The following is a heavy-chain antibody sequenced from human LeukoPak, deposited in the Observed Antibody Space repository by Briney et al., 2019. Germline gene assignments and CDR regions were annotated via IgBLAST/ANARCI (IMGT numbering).Heavy chain of an antibody. V-gene: IGHV3-53*01. J-gene: IGHJ1*01. Sequence: GGSLRLSCAASGFTVSSNYMSWVRQAPGKGLEWVSVIYSGGSTYYADSVTGRFTISRDNSKSTLYLQMNSLRAEDTAVYYCARDGNDYGDYEYFQHWGQGTLVTVSS. CDR3: ARDGNDYGDYEYFQH. CDR2: IYSGGST. D-gene: IGHD4-17*01. CDR1: GFTVSSNY.